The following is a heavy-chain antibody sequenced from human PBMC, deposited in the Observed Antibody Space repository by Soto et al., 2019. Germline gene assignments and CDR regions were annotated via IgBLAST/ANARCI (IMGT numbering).Heavy chain of an antibody. J-gene: IGHJ4*02. Sequence: GESLKISCKGSGYTFTSYWITWVRQMPGKGLEWMGRIDPSDSSTNYSPSFQGHVTISTDKSISTAHLQWSSLKVSDTAMYYCAATGYTYGYHFDHWGQGTQVTVSS. CDR2: IDPSDSST. CDR3: AATGYTYGYHFDH. CDR1: GYTFTSYW. D-gene: IGHD5-18*01. V-gene: IGHV5-10-1*01.